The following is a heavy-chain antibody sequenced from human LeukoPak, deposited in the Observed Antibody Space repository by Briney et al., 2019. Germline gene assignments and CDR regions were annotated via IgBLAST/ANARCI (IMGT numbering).Heavy chain of an antibody. CDR2: INHSGST. Sequence: PSETLSLTCAVYGGSFSGYYWSWIRQPPGKGLEWIGEINHSGSTNYNPSLKSRVTISVDTSKNQFSLKLSSMTAADTAVYYCARHSGSSTGTFDYWGQGTLVTVSS. J-gene: IGHJ4*02. CDR1: GGSFSGYY. D-gene: IGHD1-26*01. CDR3: ARHSGSSTGTFDY. V-gene: IGHV4-34*01.